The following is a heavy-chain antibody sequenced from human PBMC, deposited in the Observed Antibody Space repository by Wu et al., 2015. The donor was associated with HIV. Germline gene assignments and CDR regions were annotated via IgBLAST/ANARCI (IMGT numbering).Heavy chain of an antibody. D-gene: IGHD2-2*01. CDR2: FDPEDGET. Sequence: QVQLVQSGAEVKKPGASVKVSCKVSGYTLTELSMHWVRQAPGKGLEWMGGFDPEDGETIYAQKFQGRVTMTEDTSTDTAYMELSSLRSEDTAVYYCATEGYCSSTSCSTYNWFDPWGQGTLVTVSS. J-gene: IGHJ5*02. V-gene: IGHV1-24*01. CDR3: ATEGYCSSTSCSTYNWFDP. CDR1: GYTLTELS.